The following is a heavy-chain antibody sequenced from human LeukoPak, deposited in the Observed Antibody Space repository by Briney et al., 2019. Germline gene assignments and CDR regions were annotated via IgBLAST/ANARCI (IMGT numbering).Heavy chain of an antibody. CDR3: ARVLKAGLLKNYYYYGMDV. V-gene: IGHV1-46*01. Sequence: GASVKVSCKASGYTFTSYYMHWVRQAPGQGLEWMGIINPSGGSTSYAQKFQGRVTMTRDTSTSTVYMELSSLRSEDTAVYYCARVLKAGLLKNYYYYGMDVWGQGATVTVSS. J-gene: IGHJ6*02. D-gene: IGHD1-26*01. CDR2: INPSGGST. CDR1: GYTFTSYY.